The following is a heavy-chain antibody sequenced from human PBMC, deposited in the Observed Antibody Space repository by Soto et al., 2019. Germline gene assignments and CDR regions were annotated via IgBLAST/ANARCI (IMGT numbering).Heavy chain of an antibody. V-gene: IGHV4-34*01. CDR3: ARRSHKIPSYDSSGFYHYVDY. Sequence: PSETLSLTCAVYGGSFSDYSWTWIRQPPGKGLEWIGEINDSGSTNYTPSLERRVTISRDTSKNRFSLKLSSVTAADTAVYYCARRSHKIPSYDSSGFYHYVDYWGQGSLVTVSS. CDR2: INDSGST. D-gene: IGHD3-22*01. J-gene: IGHJ4*02. CDR1: GGSFSDYS.